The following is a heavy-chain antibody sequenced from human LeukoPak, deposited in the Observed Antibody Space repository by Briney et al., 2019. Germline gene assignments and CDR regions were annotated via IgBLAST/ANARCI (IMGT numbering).Heavy chain of an antibody. CDR2: IYYSGNT. CDR1: GGSVSSTSYF. J-gene: IGHJ4*02. CDR3: ARGDPSVFDY. V-gene: IGHV4-61*01. Sequence: PSETLSLTCTVSGGSVSSTSYFWSWIRQPPGKGLEWIGHIYYSGNTHYNPSLKSRVTISIDTSKNQFSLRLSSVTAADTAVYYCARGDPSVFDYWGQGTLVTVSS.